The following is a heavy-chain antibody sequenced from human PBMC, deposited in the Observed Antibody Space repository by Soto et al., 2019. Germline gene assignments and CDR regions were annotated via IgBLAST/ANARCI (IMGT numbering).Heavy chain of an antibody. D-gene: IGHD3-10*01. CDR2: IIPIFGTA. CDR1: GGTFSSYA. Sequence: ASVKVSCKACGGTFSSYAISWVRQAPGQGLEWMGGIIPIFGTANYAQKFQGRVTITADESTSTAYMELSSLRSEDTAVYYCARGYFETFDYWGQGTLVTVSS. J-gene: IGHJ4*02. V-gene: IGHV1-69*13. CDR3: ARGYFETFDY.